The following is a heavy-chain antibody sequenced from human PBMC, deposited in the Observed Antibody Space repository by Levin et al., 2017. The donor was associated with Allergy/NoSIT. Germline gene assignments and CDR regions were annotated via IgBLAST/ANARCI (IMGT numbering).Heavy chain of an antibody. CDR3: ARAGSSGWSFTYAFDI. D-gene: IGHD6-19*01. Sequence: GGSLRLSCSASGFTFSPYWAHWVRQAPGKGLVWVSRINSDGSSTSYADSVKGRFSISRDNAKNTLYLQMNSLRAEDTAVYYCARAGSSGWSFTYAFDIWGQGTTVTVSS. V-gene: IGHV3-74*01. CDR1: GFTFSPYW. J-gene: IGHJ3*02. CDR2: INSDGSST.